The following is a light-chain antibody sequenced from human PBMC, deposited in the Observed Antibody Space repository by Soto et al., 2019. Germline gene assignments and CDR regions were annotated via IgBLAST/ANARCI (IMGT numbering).Light chain of an antibody. J-gene: IGKJ1*01. V-gene: IGKV1-5*01. CDR3: QQYDTDST. CDR1: QCISKR. Sequence: DIQMTKSPSTLSASVGGRLTITWRASQCISKRLAWYHQKPGKTPNLLIYDASNLGSGVPSRFSDSVSGTEFSLTISSLQPDDFATYYCQQYDTDSTFGQGTKVDI. CDR2: DAS.